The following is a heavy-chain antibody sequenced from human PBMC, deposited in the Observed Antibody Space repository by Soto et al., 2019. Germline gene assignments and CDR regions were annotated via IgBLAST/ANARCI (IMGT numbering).Heavy chain of an antibody. CDR2: IYHSGST. J-gene: IGHJ1*01. CDR1: GGSISSGGYS. D-gene: IGHD2-15*01. V-gene: IGHV4-30-2*01. CDR3: ARSSIPATPEYFQY. Sequence: SETLSLTCAVSGGSISSGGYSWNWIRQPPGKGLEWIGYIYHSGSTYYNPSLKSRLTISVDRSKNQFSLKLNSVTAADTAVYYCARSSIPATPEYFQYWGQGTLVTVSS.